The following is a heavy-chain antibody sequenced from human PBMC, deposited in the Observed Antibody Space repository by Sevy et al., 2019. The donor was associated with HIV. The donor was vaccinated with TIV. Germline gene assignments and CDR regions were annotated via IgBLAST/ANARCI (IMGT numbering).Heavy chain of an antibody. D-gene: IGHD1-26*01. V-gene: IGHV4-59*08. CDR2: NYYNGNT. CDR3: AGENAWGRGYS. J-gene: IGHJ4*02. Sequence: SETLSLTCTVSGGSITSLYWGWIRQPPGKGLEWIANNYYNGNTNYNRSLKGRVTISLDTSKNQFSLRLSSVTAADTAMYYCAGENAWGRGYSWGQGTLVTVSS. CDR1: GGSITSLY.